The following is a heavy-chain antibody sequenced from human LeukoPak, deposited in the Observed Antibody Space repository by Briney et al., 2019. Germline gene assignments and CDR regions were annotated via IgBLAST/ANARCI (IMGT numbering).Heavy chain of an antibody. J-gene: IGHJ6*03. CDR2: IIPIFGTA. CDR3: ARPRVPSYYYYYMDV. V-gene: IGHV1-69*05. Sequence: GASVKVSCKASGGTFNSYAISWVRQAPGQGLEWMGGIIPIFGTANYAQKFQGRVTITTDESTSTAYMELSSLRSEDTAVYYCARPRVPSYYYYYMDVWGKGTTVTVSS. CDR1: GGTFNSYA.